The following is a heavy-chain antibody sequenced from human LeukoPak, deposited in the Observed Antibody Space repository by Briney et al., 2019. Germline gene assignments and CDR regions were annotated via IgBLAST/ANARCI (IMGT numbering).Heavy chain of an antibody. D-gene: IGHD3-22*01. CDR2: ISSDGSTI. CDR3: ARRPVPPDDYDSCMDV. V-gene: IGHV3-48*01. CDR1: AFTFSSDG. J-gene: IGHJ6*03. Sequence: GGPLRPSCAPSAFTFSSDGMNWVRQAPGKGLEWVAYISSDGSTIYYGDSVKGRFTISRDNAKSSLFLQMNRLRVEDTAVYYDARRPVPPDDYDSCMDVWGKGTTVTVSS.